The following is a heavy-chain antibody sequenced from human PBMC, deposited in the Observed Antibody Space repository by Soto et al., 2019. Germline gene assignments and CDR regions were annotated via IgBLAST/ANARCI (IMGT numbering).Heavy chain of an antibody. Sequence: QVQLQESGPGLVKPSETLSLTCTVSGGSISSYYWSWIRQPPGKGLEWIGYIYFSGSTNYNPSLKTRVTISVDTSKNEFSLKLSAVTAADTAVYYCARVRDGEWRVSFDYWGQGTLVTVSS. CDR1: GGSISSYY. CDR3: ARVRDGEWRVSFDY. CDR2: IYFSGST. D-gene: IGHD6-19*01. J-gene: IGHJ4*02. V-gene: IGHV4-59*01.